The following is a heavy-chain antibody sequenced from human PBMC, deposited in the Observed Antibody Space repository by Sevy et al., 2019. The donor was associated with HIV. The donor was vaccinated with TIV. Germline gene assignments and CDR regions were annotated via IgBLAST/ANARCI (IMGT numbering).Heavy chain of an antibody. D-gene: IGHD5-18*01. CDR2: IIPIFGTA. Sequence: ASVKVSCKASGGTFSSYAISWVRQAPGQGLEWMGGIIPIFGTANYAQKFQGRVTITADESTGTAYMELSSLRSEDTAVYYCARGGYSYTEAHDYWGQGTLVTVSS. J-gene: IGHJ4*02. CDR1: GGTFSSYA. V-gene: IGHV1-69*13. CDR3: ARGGYSYTEAHDY.